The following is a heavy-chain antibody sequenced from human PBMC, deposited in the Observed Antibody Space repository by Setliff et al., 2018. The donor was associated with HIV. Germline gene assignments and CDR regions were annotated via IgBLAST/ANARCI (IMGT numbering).Heavy chain of an antibody. D-gene: IGHD4-17*01. V-gene: IGHV4-59*11. J-gene: IGHJ4*02. Sequence: LSLTCTVSGPSINIHYWSWIRRSPGKGFEWIGYIYSTGSTNYNPSLQSRVTISMVASRNQFSLKVTSVTAADTAVYYCAKGAGFYGDYTFDHWGQGRQVTVSS. CDR1: GPSINIHY. CDR2: IYSTGST. CDR3: AKGAGFYGDYTFDH.